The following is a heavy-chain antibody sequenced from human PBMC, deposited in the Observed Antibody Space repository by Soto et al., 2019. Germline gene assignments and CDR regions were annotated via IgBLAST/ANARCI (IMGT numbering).Heavy chain of an antibody. V-gene: IGHV1-3*05. Sequence: QVQLVQSGAEEKKPGASVKVSCKASGYTFTSYAMHWVRQAPGQRLEWMGWINAGNGNTKYSQKFQGRVTMTRDTSASTAYMELSSLRSEDTAVYYCAGEAIAAAAVYGMDVWGPGTTVTVSS. D-gene: IGHD6-13*01. CDR2: INAGNGNT. CDR3: AGEAIAAAAVYGMDV. CDR1: GYTFTSYA. J-gene: IGHJ6*02.